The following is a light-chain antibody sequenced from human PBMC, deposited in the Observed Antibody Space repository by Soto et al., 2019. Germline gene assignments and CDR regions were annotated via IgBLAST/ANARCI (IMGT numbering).Light chain of an antibody. V-gene: IGKV1-33*01. J-gene: IGKJ4*01. CDR1: QDISNY. CDR3: QQYDNLPLT. CDR2: DAS. Sequence: DIQMTQSPSSLSASLGDRVTITCQASQDISNYLNWYQQKPGKAPKLLIYDASNWETGVPSRFSGSGSGTDFTFTISSLQPEDIATYYCQQYDNLPLTFGGGTKVEIK.